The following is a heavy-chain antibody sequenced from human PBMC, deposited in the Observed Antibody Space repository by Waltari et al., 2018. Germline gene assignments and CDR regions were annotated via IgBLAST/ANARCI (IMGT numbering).Heavy chain of an antibody. D-gene: IGHD2-15*01. J-gene: IGHJ4*02. V-gene: IGHV4-4*02. Sequence: CGSWVRQSPGKGLEWIGQVHQSGRSNYNPSLESRVTVSMDTSKNQFSLKMTSVTAADTAIYYCASDRGRGLYLDSWGQGTLVTVSP. CDR1: C. CDR3: ASDRGRGLYLDS. CDR2: VHQSGRS.